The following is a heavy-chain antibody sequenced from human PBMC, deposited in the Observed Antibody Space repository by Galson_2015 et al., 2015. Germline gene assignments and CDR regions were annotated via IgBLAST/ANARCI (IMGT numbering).Heavy chain of an antibody. J-gene: IGHJ4*02. CDR2: GNT. CDR3: ARDDSSGYLGGKLFDY. V-gene: IGHV1-18*01. D-gene: IGHD3-22*01. Sequence: GNTNYAQKLQGRVTMTTDTSTSTAYMELRSLRSDDTAVYYCARDDSSGYLGGKLFDYWGQGILVTVSS.